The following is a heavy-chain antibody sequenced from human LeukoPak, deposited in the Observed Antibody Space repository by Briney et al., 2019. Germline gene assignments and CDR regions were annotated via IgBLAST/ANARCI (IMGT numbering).Heavy chain of an antibody. CDR2: IYPSGAT. D-gene: IGHD4-23*01. CDR3: ARVLSTVVIPHAFVI. J-gene: IGHJ3*02. Sequence: PSETLSLTCALSGDSINSSNRWSWVRQPPGKGLQWIGEIYPSGATNYNPSLKSRVTMSIDKANNQFSLNLSSVTAADTAVYYCARVLSTVVIPHAFVIWGQGTTVIVSS. V-gene: IGHV4-4*02. CDR1: GDSINSSNR.